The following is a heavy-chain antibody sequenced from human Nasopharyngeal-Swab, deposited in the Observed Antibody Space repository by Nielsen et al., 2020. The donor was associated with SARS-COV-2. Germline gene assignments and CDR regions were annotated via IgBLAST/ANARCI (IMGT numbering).Heavy chain of an antibody. CDR1: GFTFDDYA. Sequence: SLKISCAASGFTFDDYAMHWVRQAPGKGLEWASGISWNSGSTGYADSVKGRFTISRDNAKNSLYLQMNSLRAEDTALYYCVRGYSYGLRDYFDYWGQGTLVTVSS. CDR3: VRGYSYGLRDYFDY. D-gene: IGHD5-18*01. V-gene: IGHV3-9*01. J-gene: IGHJ4*02. CDR2: ISWNSGST.